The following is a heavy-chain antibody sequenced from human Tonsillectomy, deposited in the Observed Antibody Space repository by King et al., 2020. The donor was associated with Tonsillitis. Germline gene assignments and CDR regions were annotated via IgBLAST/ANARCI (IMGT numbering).Heavy chain of an antibody. CDR2: IRTAGDT. J-gene: IGHJ6*03. Sequence: VQLVESGGGLVQPGGALRLSCAASGFTFSNYDMHWVRQATGKGLEWVSVIRTAGDTYYPDSVKGPFTISRENAKNSFYLQMISLRAGDTAVYYCARGVVPSANNNYYFYMDVWGKGTTVTVSS. CDR3: ARGVVPSANNNYYFYMDV. D-gene: IGHD2-2*01. CDR1: GFTFSNYD. V-gene: IGHV3-13*01.